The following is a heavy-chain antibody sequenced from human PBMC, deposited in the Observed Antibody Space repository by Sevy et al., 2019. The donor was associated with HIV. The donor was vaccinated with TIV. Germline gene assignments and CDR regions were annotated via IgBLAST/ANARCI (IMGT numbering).Heavy chain of an antibody. D-gene: IGHD4-17*01. CDR1: GFTFSSYA. Sequence: GGSLRLSCAASGFTFSSYAMSWVRQAPGKGLEWVSAISGSGGSTYYADSVKGRFTISRDNSKNTLYQQMNSLRAEDTAVYYCAKDAFYGDYVNYYYYYMDVWGKGTTVTVSS. CDR2: ISGSGGST. CDR3: AKDAFYGDYVNYYYYYMDV. J-gene: IGHJ6*03. V-gene: IGHV3-23*01.